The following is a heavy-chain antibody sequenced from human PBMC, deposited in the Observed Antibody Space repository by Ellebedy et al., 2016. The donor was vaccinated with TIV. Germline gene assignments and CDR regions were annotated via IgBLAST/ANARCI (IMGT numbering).Heavy chain of an antibody. CDR3: ARGPLRYFDWVYYYHGMDV. CDR2: IYYSGYT. V-gene: IGHV4-59*08. Sequence: MPSETLSLTCTVSGGSISTYYWSWIRQPPGQGLEWIGYIYYSGYTEYNPSLKSRVPISLDTYKDQFSLRLSSVTAADTAVYYCARGPLRYFDWVYYYHGMDVWGQGTTVTVSS. CDR1: GGSISTYY. D-gene: IGHD3-9*01. J-gene: IGHJ6*02.